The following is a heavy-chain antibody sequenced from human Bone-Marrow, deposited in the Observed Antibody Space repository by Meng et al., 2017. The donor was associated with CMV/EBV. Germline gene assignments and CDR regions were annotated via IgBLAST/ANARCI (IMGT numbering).Heavy chain of an antibody. CDR1: GFTFSSYW. J-gene: IGHJ3*02. D-gene: IGHD3-3*01. V-gene: IGHV3-7*01. CDR3: ATCANYDFWSGFRPLRFDI. CDR2: IKQDGSEK. Sequence: GESLKISCAASGFTFSSYWMSWVRQAPGKGLEWVANIKQDGSEKYYVDSVKGRFTISRDNAKNSLYLQMNSLRAEDTAVYYCATCANYDFWSGFRPLRFDIWGQGTTVTVSS.